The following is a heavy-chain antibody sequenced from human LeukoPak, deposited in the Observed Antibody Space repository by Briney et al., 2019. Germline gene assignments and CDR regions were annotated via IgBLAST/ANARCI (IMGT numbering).Heavy chain of an antibody. J-gene: IGHJ3*02. Sequence: GGSLRLSCAASGFTFDDYAMHWVRQAPGKGLEWVSGISWNSGSIGYADSVKGRFTISRDNAKNSLYLQMNSLRAEDTALYYCAKDGSQVAFDIWGQGTMVTVSS. CDR2: ISWNSGSI. CDR1: GFTFDDYA. CDR3: AKDGSQVAFDI. D-gene: IGHD2-15*01. V-gene: IGHV3-9*01.